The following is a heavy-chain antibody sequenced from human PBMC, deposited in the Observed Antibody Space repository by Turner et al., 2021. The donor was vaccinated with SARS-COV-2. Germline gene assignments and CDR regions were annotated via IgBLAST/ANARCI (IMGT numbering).Heavy chain of an antibody. Sequence: QVQLVESGGGVVQPGGSLRLACAASGFSFSNCAMHWVRQAPGKGLEWVAIISYDGRNKYYADSVKGRFTISRDDSKSTLYLQMNSLRPEDTAIYYCARERRGYYAEYWGQGTLVTVSS. CDR2: ISYDGRNK. D-gene: IGHD3-3*01. CDR3: ARERRGYYAEY. V-gene: IGHV3-30*04. CDR1: GFSFSNCA. J-gene: IGHJ4*02.